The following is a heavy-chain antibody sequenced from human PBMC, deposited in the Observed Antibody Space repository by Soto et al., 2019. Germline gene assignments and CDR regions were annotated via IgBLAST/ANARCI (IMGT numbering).Heavy chain of an antibody. CDR2: IYPGDSDT. J-gene: IGHJ6*02. CDR1: EYSCTSYW. D-gene: IGHD1-1*01. V-gene: IGHV5-51*01. CDR3: ARHGMQGSYYYGMDV. Sequence: ESLKISFKGSEYSCTSYWIGWVRQIPGKGLEWMGIIYPGDSDTRYSPSFRGQVTISADESISTAYLQWSSLKASDTAMYYCARHGMQGSYYYGMDVWGQGTTVTVSS.